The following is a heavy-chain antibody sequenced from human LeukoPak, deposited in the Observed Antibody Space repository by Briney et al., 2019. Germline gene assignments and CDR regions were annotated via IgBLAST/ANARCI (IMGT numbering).Heavy chain of an antibody. J-gene: IGHJ2*01. D-gene: IGHD6-13*01. Sequence: SETLSLTCTVSGGSISSYDWSWIRQPAGKGLEWIGRAYTSGSTNYNPSPKSRVTMSVDMSKNQCSVKLSSMIAADAAVYYCARVSSSWYQDWYFDLWGRGTLVTVPS. CDR3: ARVSSSWYQDWYFDL. CDR2: AYTSGST. V-gene: IGHV4-4*07. CDR1: GGSISSYD.